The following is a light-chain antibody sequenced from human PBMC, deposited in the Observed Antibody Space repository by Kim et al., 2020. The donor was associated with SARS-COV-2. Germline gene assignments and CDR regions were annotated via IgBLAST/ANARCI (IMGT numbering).Light chain of an antibody. CDR1: QSVSNN. CDR2: DAS. V-gene: IGKV3-15*01. Sequence: SVSPGERATLSCRASQSVSNNLAWYQQKPGRAPRLVIYDASTRATGFPARFTGSGSGTEFTLTISSLQSEDFAVYYCQQYKNWPCTFGQGTKLEIK. J-gene: IGKJ2*02. CDR3: QQYKNWPCT.